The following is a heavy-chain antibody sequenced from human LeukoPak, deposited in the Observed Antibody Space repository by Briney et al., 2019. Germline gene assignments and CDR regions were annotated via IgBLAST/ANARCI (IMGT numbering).Heavy chain of an antibody. J-gene: IGHJ4*02. V-gene: IGHV3-30*04. CDR1: GFSFISYT. CDR2: MSYDGSHK. CDR3: ARDVGGYAFDY. Sequence: GGSLRLSCVASGFSFISYTMHWVRQAPGKGLEWVAVMSYDGSHKYLADSVKGRFTISRDNSKNTLYLQMNSLRVEDTAIYYCARDVGGYAFDYWGQGTLVTVSS. D-gene: IGHD5-12*01.